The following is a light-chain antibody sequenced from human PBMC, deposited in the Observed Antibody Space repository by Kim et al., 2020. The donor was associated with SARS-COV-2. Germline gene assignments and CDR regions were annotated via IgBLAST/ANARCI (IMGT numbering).Light chain of an antibody. CDR3: QQYYSYPYT. CDR1: QGISSY. J-gene: IGKJ2*01. CDR2: GAS. V-gene: IGKV1-8*01. Sequence: AIRMTQSPSSFSASTGDRVTITCRASQGISSYLAWYQQKPGKAPKLLIYGASTLQSGVPSRFSGSGSGTDFTLTISCLQSEDFATYYCQQYYSYPYTFGQGTKLEI.